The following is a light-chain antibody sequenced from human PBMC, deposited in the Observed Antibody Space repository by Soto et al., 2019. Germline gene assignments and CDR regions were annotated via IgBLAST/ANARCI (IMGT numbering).Light chain of an antibody. Sequence: QSVLTQPPSASGTPGQRVTISCSGSSSNIGSNYVLWYQHLPGTAPKLLIYRNNQRPSGVPDRFSGSKSGTSASLAISGLRSEDETDYYCAAWDDSLSGVVFGGWTK. J-gene: IGLJ2*01. CDR2: RNN. V-gene: IGLV1-47*01. CDR1: SSNIGSNY. CDR3: AAWDDSLSGVV.